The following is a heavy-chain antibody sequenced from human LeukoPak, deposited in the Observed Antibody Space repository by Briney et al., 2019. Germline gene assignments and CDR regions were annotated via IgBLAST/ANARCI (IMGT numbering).Heavy chain of an antibody. V-gene: IGHV4-59*01. CDR3: ARGRTTVAEFDY. CDR1: GGSISSYY. D-gene: IGHD4-23*01. CDR2: IYYSGST. Sequence: SETLSLTCTVSGGSISSYYWSWIRQPPGKGLEWIGYIYYSGSTNYNPSLKSRVTISVDTSKNRFSLKLSSVTAADTAVYYSARGRTTVAEFDYWGQGTLVTVSS. J-gene: IGHJ4*02.